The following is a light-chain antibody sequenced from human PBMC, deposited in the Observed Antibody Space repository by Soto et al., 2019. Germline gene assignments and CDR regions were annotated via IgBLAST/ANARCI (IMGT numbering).Light chain of an antibody. CDR3: SSRSSITTVV. CDR2: EVN. V-gene: IGLV2-14*03. J-gene: IGLJ2*01. Sequence: QSVLTQPASLSASPGQTITISCTGTRNVIGDSHFVSWYQQYPDKAPKLIIFEVNGRPSGVSNRFVGSKSGNTASLTISGLQPEDEADYYCSSRSSITTVVFGGGTKVTVL. CDR1: RNVIGDSHF.